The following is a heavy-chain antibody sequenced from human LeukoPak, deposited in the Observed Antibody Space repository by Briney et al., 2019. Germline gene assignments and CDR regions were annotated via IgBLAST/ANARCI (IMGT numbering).Heavy chain of an antibody. Sequence: PGGPLRLSCAASGFTFSSYDMHWVRQAPGKGLEWVSAIGTAGDTYYPGSVKGRFTISRENAKNSLYLQMNSLRAGDTAVYYCARGGAPGYSYGYPGDYWGQGTLVTVSS. J-gene: IGHJ4*02. CDR3: ARGGAPGYSYGYPGDY. CDR2: IGTAGDT. D-gene: IGHD5-18*01. CDR1: GFTFSSYD. V-gene: IGHV3-13*01.